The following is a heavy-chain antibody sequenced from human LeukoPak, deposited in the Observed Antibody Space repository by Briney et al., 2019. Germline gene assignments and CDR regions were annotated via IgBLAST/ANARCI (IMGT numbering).Heavy chain of an antibody. J-gene: IGHJ3*02. CDR1: GFTCSSYE. D-gene: IGHD3-9*01. CDR3: ARVGVGTISGWAFDI. CDR2: ISSSGSTI. V-gene: IGHV3-48*03. Sequence: GGSLSLSCAASGFTCSSYEMNWVRQAPGKGLEWVSYISSSGSTIYYADSVKGRFTISRDNAKNSLYLQMNSLRAEDTAVYYCARVGVGTISGWAFDIWGQGTMVTVSS.